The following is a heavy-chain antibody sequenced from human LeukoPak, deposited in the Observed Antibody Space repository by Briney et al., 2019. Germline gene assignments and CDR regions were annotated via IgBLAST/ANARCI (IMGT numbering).Heavy chain of an antibody. CDR1: GFTFSNFG. CDR2: IKQDGSEE. Sequence: PGGTLRLSCAASGFTFSNFGMSWVRQAPGKGLEWVANIKQDGSEEYYVDSVKGRFTISTDNAKNSLYLQMDSLRVEDTAVYYRARAPLYSPSYYYYYYMDVWGNGTTVTISS. J-gene: IGHJ6*03. D-gene: IGHD2-21*01. V-gene: IGHV3-7*01. CDR3: ARAPLYSPSYYYYYYMDV.